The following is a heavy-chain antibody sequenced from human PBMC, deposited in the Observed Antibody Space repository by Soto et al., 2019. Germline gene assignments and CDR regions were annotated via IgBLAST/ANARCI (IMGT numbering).Heavy chain of an antibody. Sequence: QVQLQESGPGLVKPSETLSLTCTVSGGSVSSYYWSWIRQPPGKGLEWIGYIYYSGSTNYNPSLKSRVTISVDTSKNQCSLKLSSVTAADTAVYYCAREGIAAHNWFDPWGQGTLVTVSS. CDR3: AREGIAAHNWFDP. J-gene: IGHJ5*02. V-gene: IGHV4-59*02. CDR1: GGSVSSYY. D-gene: IGHD6-6*01. CDR2: IYYSGST.